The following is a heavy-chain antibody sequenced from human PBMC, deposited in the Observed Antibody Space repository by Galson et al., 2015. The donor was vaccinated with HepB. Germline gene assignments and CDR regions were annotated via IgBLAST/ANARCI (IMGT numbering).Heavy chain of an antibody. CDR1: GFTFSSYS. D-gene: IGHD2-15*01. CDR2: ISSSSSYI. Sequence: SLRLSCAASGFTFSSYSMNWARQAPGKGLEGVSSISSSSSYIYYPDPVKGRFTISRDNSKRTLYLHLNSLWAEDTAVYFCAREDKNIFVAALDSWGQGALVTVSS. V-gene: IGHV3-21*01. CDR3: AREDKNIFVAALDS. J-gene: IGHJ4*02.